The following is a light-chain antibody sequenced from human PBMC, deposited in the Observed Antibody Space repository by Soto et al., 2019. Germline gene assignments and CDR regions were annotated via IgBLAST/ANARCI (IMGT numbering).Light chain of an antibody. CDR1: SSDVGGYNY. Sequence: QSALTQPPSASESPGQSVTISCTGTSSDVGGYNYVAWYQQYPGKAPKLMIYEVSKRPSGVPDRFSGSKSGNTASLTVSGLQAEDEADYYCSSYAGSYTWVFGGGTKVTVL. V-gene: IGLV2-8*01. CDR3: SSYAGSYTWV. J-gene: IGLJ3*02. CDR2: EVS.